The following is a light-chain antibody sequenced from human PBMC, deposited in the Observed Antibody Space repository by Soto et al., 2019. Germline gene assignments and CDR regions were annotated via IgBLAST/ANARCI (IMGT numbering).Light chain of an antibody. CDR2: GAS. CDR1: QSVRTY. Sequence: EIVLTQSPGTLSLSPGERATLPCRASQSVRTYLAWYQQKPGQAPRLLIYGASTRATGIPARFSGSGSGTEFTLTISSLQSEDFAVYYCQQYNNWPLWTFGQGTKVDIK. V-gene: IGKV3-15*01. CDR3: QQYNNWPLWT. J-gene: IGKJ1*01.